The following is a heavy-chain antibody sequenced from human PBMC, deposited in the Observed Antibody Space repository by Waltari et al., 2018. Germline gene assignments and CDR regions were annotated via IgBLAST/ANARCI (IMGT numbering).Heavy chain of an antibody. D-gene: IGHD6-6*01. J-gene: IGHJ5*02. CDR2: STPIFGTA. V-gene: IGHV1-69*13. CDR1: GGPFGTYA. CDR3: ASRESSSSDWFDP. Sequence: QVQLVQSGAEVKKPGSSVKVSCKTSGGPFGTYAISWVRQAPGPGLEWMGRSTPIFGTADYAQKFQGRVTIIADKSTSTAYMELSSLRPDDTAVYYCASRESSSSDWFDPWGQGTLITVSS.